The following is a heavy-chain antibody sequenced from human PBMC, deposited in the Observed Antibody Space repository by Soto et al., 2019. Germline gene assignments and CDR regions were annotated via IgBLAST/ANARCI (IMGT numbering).Heavy chain of an antibody. D-gene: IGHD3-16*01. V-gene: IGHV4-59*11. CDR1: GDSISSHY. CDR3: ARGSGGVTPEWFDP. CDR2: IHYTGSP. J-gene: IGHJ5*02. Sequence: PSETLYLTCTVSGDSISSHYWSWFRQPPGKGLESIGYIHYTGSPYYNPSLKSRVTISVDASKKQFSLKLSSVTAADTAVYYCARGSGGVTPEWFDPWGQGTLVTVSS.